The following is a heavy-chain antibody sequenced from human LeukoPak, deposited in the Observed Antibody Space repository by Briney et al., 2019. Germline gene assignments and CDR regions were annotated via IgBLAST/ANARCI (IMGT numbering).Heavy chain of an antibody. CDR3: VSPTADYPFLYYFDS. CDR2: ISSDGTEN. J-gene: IGHJ4*02. D-gene: IGHD5-12*01. V-gene: IGHV3-30*09. Sequence: GGSLRLSCAASRFTFSSYAMHWVRQAPGKGLEWVAVISSDGTENFYADSVRGRFAISRDNSKNTLFLQMNNLRSEDTALYYCVSPTADYPFLYYFDSWGQGTLVTVSS. CDR1: RFTFSSYA.